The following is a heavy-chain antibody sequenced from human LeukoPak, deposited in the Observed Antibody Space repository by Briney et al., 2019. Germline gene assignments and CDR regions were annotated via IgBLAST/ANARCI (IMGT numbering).Heavy chain of an antibody. Sequence: PSETLSLTCTVSGGSINTYYWSWIRQPPGKGLEWLGYIYSDGSTNYNPSLKSQVTISVDTSKNQFSLKLSSVTAADTAVYYCARHAPTTVTTHFDYWGQGTLVTVSS. CDR3: ARHAPTTVTTHFDY. V-gene: IGHV4-59*08. J-gene: IGHJ4*02. CDR1: GGSINTYY. CDR2: IYSDGST. D-gene: IGHD4-17*01.